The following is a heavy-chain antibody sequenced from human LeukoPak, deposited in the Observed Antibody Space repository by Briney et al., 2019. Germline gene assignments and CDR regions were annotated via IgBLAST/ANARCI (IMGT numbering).Heavy chain of an antibody. J-gene: IGHJ6*02. CDR1: GGSITTHY. D-gene: IGHD6-13*01. CDR3: ARDPVAAAGDYYYGMDV. CDR2: IYYSGST. Sequence: PSETLSLTCSVSGGSITTHYWSWIRQPPGKGLEWIGYIYYSGSTNYNPSLKSRVTISVDTSKNQFSLKLSSVTAADTAVYYCARDPVAAAGDYYYGMDVWGQGTTVTVSS. V-gene: IGHV4-59*11.